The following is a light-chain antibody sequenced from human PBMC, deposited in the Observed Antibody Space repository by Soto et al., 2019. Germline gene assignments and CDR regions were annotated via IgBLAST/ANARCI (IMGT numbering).Light chain of an antibody. J-gene: IGKJ1*01. V-gene: IGKV1-5*01. Sequence: DIQMTQSPSTLSASAGDRVTITCRASQNINSWLAWYQQKPGKAPNLLIYDASTLESGVPSRFSGSGSGTVFPLIISLLPHEDFANYYCQQFHSFSRTFGQGTKVEVK. CDR3: QQFHSFSRT. CDR2: DAS. CDR1: QNINSW.